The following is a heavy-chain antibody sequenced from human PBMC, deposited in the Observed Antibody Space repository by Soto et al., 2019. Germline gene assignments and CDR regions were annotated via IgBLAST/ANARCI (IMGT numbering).Heavy chain of an antibody. D-gene: IGHD5-12*01. J-gene: IGHJ4*02. V-gene: IGHV4-39*01. CDR2: IYYSGST. CDR3: TRHYSGYDLGGY. CDR1: GGSISSSGYY. Sequence: PSETLSLTCTVSGGSISSSGYYWGWIRQPPGKGLEWIASIYYSGSTYYNPSLKSRLTISEDRSKNQITLKLKSVTAADTAVYYCTRHYSGYDLGGYWGQGTLVTVYS.